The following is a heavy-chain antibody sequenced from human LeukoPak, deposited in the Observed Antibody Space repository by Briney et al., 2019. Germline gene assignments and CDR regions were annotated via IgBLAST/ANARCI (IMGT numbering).Heavy chain of an antibody. D-gene: IGHD2-15*01. CDR3: ARSYCSGGSCRYNWFDP. Sequence: GASVKVSCKASGYTFTSYDINWVRQATGQGLEWMGWMNPNSGNTGYAQKFQGRVTMTRNTSISTAYMELSSLRSEDTAVYYCARSYCSGGSCRYNWFDPWGQGTLVTVSS. J-gene: IGHJ5*02. CDR1: GYTFTSYD. CDR2: MNPNSGNT. V-gene: IGHV1-8*01.